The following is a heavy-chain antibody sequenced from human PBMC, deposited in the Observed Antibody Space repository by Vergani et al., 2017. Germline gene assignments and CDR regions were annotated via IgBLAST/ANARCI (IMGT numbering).Heavy chain of an antibody. Sequence: VQLVESGGNVVQSGTSLRLSCAASGFSFGSYGMHWVRQSPGKGLEWVANIKQDGSEKYYVDSVKGRFTISRDNAKNSLYLQMNSLRAEDTAVYYCARMDGGAATYYYYYMDVWGKGTTVTVSS. CDR2: IKQDGSEK. CDR3: ARMDGGAATYYYYYMDV. CDR1: GFSFGSYG. D-gene: IGHD2-15*01. V-gene: IGHV3-7*01. J-gene: IGHJ6*03.